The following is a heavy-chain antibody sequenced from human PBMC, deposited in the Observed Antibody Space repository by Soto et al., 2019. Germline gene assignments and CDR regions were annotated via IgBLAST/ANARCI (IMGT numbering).Heavy chain of an antibody. CDR1: GFTFSSYA. V-gene: IGHV3-23*01. CDR2: ISGSGGST. D-gene: IGHD1-26*01. CDR3: ARRGSGSYYDY. J-gene: IGHJ4*02. Sequence: EVQLLESGGGLVQPGGSLRLSCAASGFTFSSYAMRWVRQAPGKGLEWVSAISGSGGSTYYADSVKGRFTISRDNSKNTLYLQMNSLSAEDAAVYCCARRGSGSYYDYWGQGTLVTVSS.